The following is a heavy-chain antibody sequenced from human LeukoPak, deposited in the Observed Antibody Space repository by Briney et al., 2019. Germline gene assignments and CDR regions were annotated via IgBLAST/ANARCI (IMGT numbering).Heavy chain of an antibody. CDR3: ANLGRAEYFQH. J-gene: IGHJ1*01. Sequence: GGSLRLSCAASGFTFSSYGIHWVRQAPGKGLEWVAVISYDGSNKYYADSVKGRFTISRDNSKNTLYLQMNSLRAEDTAVYYCANLGRAEYFQHWGQGTLVTVSS. V-gene: IGHV3-30*18. CDR1: GFTFSSYG. CDR2: ISYDGSNK.